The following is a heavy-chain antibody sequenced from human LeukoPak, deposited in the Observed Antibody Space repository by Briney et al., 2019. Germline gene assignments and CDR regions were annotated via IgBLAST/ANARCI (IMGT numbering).Heavy chain of an antibody. J-gene: IGHJ4*02. Sequence: GGSLRLSCSASGLTFSRYAMTWVRQAPGKGLEWVSSIHAGGDFTYYADSVRGRFTVSRDNSKSSLYLQMNGLRAEDTALYYCATADERFSRAFPRWGQGTLVTVSS. V-gene: IGHV3-23*01. CDR1: GLTFSRYA. D-gene: IGHD2-21*01. CDR3: ATADERFSRAFPR. CDR2: IHAGGDFT.